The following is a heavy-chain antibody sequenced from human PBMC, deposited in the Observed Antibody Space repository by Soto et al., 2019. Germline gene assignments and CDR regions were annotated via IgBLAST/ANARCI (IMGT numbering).Heavy chain of an antibody. CDR3: ARHYDFWSGHYYYGMDV. CDR1: GYSFTIYW. J-gene: IGHJ6*02. V-gene: IGHV5-10-1*01. CDR2: IDPSDSYT. Sequence: GESLKISCKGSGYSFTIYWISWVRQMPWKGLEWMGRIDPSDSYTNYSPSFQGHVTISADKSISTAYLQWSSLKASDTAMYYCARHYDFWSGHYYYGMDVWGQGTTVTV. D-gene: IGHD3-3*01.